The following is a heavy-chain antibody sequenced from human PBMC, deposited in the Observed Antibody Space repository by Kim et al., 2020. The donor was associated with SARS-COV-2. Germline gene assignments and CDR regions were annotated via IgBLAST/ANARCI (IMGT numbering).Heavy chain of an antibody. CDR2: IWFDGSER. V-gene: IGHV3-33*01. J-gene: IGHJ6*04. Sequence: GGSLRLSCEVSGFRFRDHAMHWVRQAPGKSLEWMAVIWFDGSERYYTDSMRGRLTITRDNSKNTLHLEMSSLSAEDTAVYYCARALVGEDVWENHLYLDVWGKGTTVTVSS. CDR3: ARALVGEDVWENHLYLDV. D-gene: IGHD3-10*01. CDR1: GFRFRDHA.